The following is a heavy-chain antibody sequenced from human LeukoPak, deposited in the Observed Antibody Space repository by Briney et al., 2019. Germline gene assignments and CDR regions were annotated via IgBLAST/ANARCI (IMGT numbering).Heavy chain of an antibody. J-gene: IGHJ4*02. CDR2: INPNSGGT. CDR1: GYTFTGYY. D-gene: IGHD3-22*01. CDR3: ARECRIPDYDSSGYYYGLYDY. V-gene: IGHV1-2*02. Sequence: GASVKVSCKASGYTFTGYYMHWVRQAPGQGLEWMGWINPNSGGTNYAQKFQGRVTMTRDTSISTAYMELSRLRSDDTAVYYCARECRIPDYDSSGYYYGLYDYWGQGTLVTVSS.